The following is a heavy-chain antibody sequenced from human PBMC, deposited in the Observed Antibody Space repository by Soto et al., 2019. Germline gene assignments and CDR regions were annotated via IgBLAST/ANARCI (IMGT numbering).Heavy chain of an antibody. CDR1: GYTFTSYG. Sequence: ASVKVSCKSSGYTFTSYGISWVRQAPGQGLEWMGWISAYNGNTNYAQKLQGRVTMTTDTSTSTAYMELGSLRSDDTAVYYCARDHPWYYYDSSYFDYWGQGTLVTVSS. CDR2: ISAYNGNT. D-gene: IGHD3-22*01. V-gene: IGHV1-18*01. CDR3: ARDHPWYYYDSSYFDY. J-gene: IGHJ4*02.